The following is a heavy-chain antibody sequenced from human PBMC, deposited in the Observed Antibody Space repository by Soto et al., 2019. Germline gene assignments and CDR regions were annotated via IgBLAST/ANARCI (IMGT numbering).Heavy chain of an antibody. J-gene: IGHJ4*02. CDR3: STHPGGGGY. V-gene: IGHV3-53*01. CDR2: IYSGGYT. D-gene: IGHD3-10*01. CDR1: GFTVSNNY. Sequence: EVQLVESGGGLIQPGGSLRLSCAVSGFTVSNNYMSWVRQAPGKGLVGVSVIYSGGYTAYGDSVKGRFTISRDNSKNTLSLQTNSRGAAASAVYYCSTHPGGGGYWGQGTPVTVSS.